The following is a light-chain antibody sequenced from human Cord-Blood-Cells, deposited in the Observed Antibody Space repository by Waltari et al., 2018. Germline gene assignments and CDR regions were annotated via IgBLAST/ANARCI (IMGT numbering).Light chain of an antibody. CDR1: SSDVGGYNY. Sequence: QSALTQPASVSGSPGQSITISCTGPSSDVGGYNYVSWYQQHPGKAPKLMIYDVSNRPSGVFNRFSGSKSGNTASLTISGLQAEDEADYYCSSYTSSSTYVFGTGTKVTVL. CDR3: SSYTSSSTYV. CDR2: DVS. J-gene: IGLJ1*01. V-gene: IGLV2-14*01.